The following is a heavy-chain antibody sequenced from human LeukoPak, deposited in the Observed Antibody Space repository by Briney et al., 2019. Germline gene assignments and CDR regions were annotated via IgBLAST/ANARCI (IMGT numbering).Heavy chain of an antibody. D-gene: IGHD6-13*01. CDR2: ISSNSTYR. J-gene: IGHJ4*02. Sequence: GSLRLSCAASGFTFSTQTINWVRQAPGKGLEWVSSISSNSTYRYYADSVKGRFTISRDNAKNSLFLQMNSLRAEDTAVYYCATDPPYSRSGLYFDYWGQGTLVTVSS. V-gene: IGHV3-21*06. CDR3: ATDPPYSRSGLYFDY. CDR1: GFTFSTQT.